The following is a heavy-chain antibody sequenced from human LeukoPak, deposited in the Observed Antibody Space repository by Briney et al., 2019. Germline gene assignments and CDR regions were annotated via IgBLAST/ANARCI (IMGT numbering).Heavy chain of an antibody. V-gene: IGHV3-53*01. D-gene: IGHD1-1*01. CDR1: GLTVRSNY. Sequence: GGSLRLSCAASGLTVRSNYMSWVRQAPGKGLEWVSVIYSGGSTYYADSVKGRFTISRDNSKNTLYLQMNSLRAEDTAVYYCARVGRYDYYMDVWGKGTTVTVSS. J-gene: IGHJ6*03. CDR3: ARVGRYDYYMDV. CDR2: IYSGGST.